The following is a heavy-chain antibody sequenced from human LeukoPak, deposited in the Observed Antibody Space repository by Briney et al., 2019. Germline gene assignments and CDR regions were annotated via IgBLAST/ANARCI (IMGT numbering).Heavy chain of an antibody. J-gene: IGHJ6*02. CDR1: GYTFSNYA. Sequence: ASVKVSCKASGYTFSNYAMNWVRQAPGQGLEWMGWINTNTGNLTYAQGFTGRFVFSLDTSVRTAYLQISSLKAEDTAVYYCVRVIKGAYYYGMDVWGQGTTVTVSS. CDR3: VRVIKGAYYYGMDV. CDR2: INTNTGNL. V-gene: IGHV7-4-1*02.